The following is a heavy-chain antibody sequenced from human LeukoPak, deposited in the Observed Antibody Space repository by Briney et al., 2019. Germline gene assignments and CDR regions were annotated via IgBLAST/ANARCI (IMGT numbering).Heavy chain of an antibody. D-gene: IGHD2-2*02. Sequence: SETLSLTCTVSGGSISSSSYYWGWIRQPPGKGLEWIGSIYYSGSTYYNPSLKSRVTISVDTSKNQFFLKLSSVTAADTAVYYCARIPPAINYYYYYIDVWGKGTTVTVSS. J-gene: IGHJ6*03. CDR1: GGSISSSSYY. CDR3: ARIPPAINYYYYYIDV. V-gene: IGHV4-39*07. CDR2: IYYSGST.